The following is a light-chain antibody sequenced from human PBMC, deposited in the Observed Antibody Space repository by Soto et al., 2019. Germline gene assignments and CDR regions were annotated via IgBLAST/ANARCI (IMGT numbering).Light chain of an antibody. CDR3: CSYASSSTLV. CDR1: SSDVGSYNL. J-gene: IGLJ2*01. CDR2: EGT. Sequence: QSVLTQPASVSGSPGQSITISCTGTSSDVGSYNLVSWYQQHPGKAPKLIIYEGTKRPSGVSNRFSGSKSGNTASLTISGLQAEDEADYYCCSYASSSTLVFGGGTKLTVL. V-gene: IGLV2-23*01.